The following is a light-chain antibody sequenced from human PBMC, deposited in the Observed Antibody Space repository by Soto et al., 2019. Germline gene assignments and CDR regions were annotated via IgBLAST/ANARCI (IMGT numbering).Light chain of an antibody. Sequence: DIQMTQSPSTLSASVGDRVTITCRASQSISSWLAWYQQKPGKAPKLLIYKASTLQSGVPSRFSGSGSGTEFTLAFSSLKPDDSATYYCQQYNDNWTFGQGTK. CDR3: QQYNDNWT. V-gene: IGKV1-5*03. CDR2: KAS. CDR1: QSISSW. J-gene: IGKJ1*01.